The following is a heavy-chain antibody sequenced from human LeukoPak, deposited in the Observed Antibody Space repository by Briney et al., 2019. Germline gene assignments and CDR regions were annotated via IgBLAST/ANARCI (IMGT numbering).Heavy chain of an antibody. CDR1: GFTFSTYW. CDR3: ARDSAGNDY. J-gene: IGHJ4*02. Sequence: GGSLRLSCAASGFTFSTYWMSWVRQAPGKGLEWVANIKQDGSEKYYVDSVKGRFTLSRDNAKNSLYLQMNSLRAEDTAMYYCARDSAGNDYWGQGTLVTDSS. D-gene: IGHD6-13*01. CDR2: IKQDGSEK. V-gene: IGHV3-7*01.